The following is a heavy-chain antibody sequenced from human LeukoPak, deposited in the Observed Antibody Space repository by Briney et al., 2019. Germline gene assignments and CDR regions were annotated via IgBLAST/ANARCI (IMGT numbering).Heavy chain of an antibody. J-gene: IGHJ4*02. V-gene: IGHV3-30*02. Sequence: GGSLRLSRAASGFSFSDYGMHWVRQAPGKGLEWVAFTRSGGNDKYYADSVKGRFTISRDNTKNMLHLQMNGLRAEDTAVYYCAGDFDYWGQGTLVTVSS. CDR1: GFSFSDYG. CDR2: TRSGGNDK. CDR3: AGDFDY.